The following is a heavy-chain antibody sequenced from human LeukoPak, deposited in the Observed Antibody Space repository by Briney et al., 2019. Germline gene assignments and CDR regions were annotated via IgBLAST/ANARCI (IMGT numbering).Heavy chain of an antibody. CDR3: ASAPDGSFGDYYGMDV. CDR2: INPNSGGT. D-gene: IGHD3-10*01. CDR1: GYTFTGYY. Sequence: ASVKVSCKASGYTFTGYYMHWVRQAPGQGLEWMGWINPNSGGTNYAQKFQGRVTMTRDTSISTAYMELSGLRSDDTAVYYCASAPDGSFGDYYGMDVWGQGTTVTVSS. V-gene: IGHV1-2*02. J-gene: IGHJ6*02.